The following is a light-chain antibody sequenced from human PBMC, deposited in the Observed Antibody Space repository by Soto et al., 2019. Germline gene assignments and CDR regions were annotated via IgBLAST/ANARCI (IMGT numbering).Light chain of an antibody. CDR1: NIGGKS. Sequence: SYELTQPPSVSVAPGKTATITCGGSNIGGKSVQRYQQTPGQAPVLVIYSDTDRPSGIPGRFSGSNSGTTATLTINSVEAGDEADYYCQVWDSSGDHSVVFGGGTKLTVL. CDR3: QVWDSSGDHSVV. J-gene: IGLJ2*01. CDR2: SDT. V-gene: IGLV3-21*04.